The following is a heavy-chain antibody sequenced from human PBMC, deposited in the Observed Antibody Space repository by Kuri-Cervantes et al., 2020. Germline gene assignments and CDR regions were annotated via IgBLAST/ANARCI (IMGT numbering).Heavy chain of an antibody. CDR1: GFTVSNNY. CDR2: ISWNSGSI. Sequence: SLKISCAASGFTVSNNYMSWVRQAPGRGLEWVSGISWNSGSIGYADSVKGRFTISRDNAKNSLYLQMNSLRAEDTALYYCAKGYGWGLSPGDYWGQGTLVTVSS. J-gene: IGHJ4*02. D-gene: IGHD1-26*01. V-gene: IGHV3-9*01. CDR3: AKGYGWGLSPGDY.